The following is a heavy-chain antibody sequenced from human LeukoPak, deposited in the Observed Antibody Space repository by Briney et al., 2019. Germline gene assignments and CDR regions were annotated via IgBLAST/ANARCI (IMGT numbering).Heavy chain of an antibody. D-gene: IGHD6-6*01. CDR3: ARGSEYSSSSGIGY. V-gene: IGHV4-59*01. J-gene: IGHJ4*02. CDR1: GGSISSYY. Sequence: SETLSLTCTVSGGSISSYYWSTIRPPPGEGLESIGYISYSGSTNYNTSLKCRVTISVDTSKNQLSLKLSSVTAADTAVYYCARGSEYSSSSGIGYWGQGTLVTVSS. CDR2: ISYSGST.